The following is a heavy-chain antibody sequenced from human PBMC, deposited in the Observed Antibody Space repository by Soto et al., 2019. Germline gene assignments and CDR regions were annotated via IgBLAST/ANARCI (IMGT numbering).Heavy chain of an antibody. Sequence: VQLTESGPGLVRPSGTLSLTCDVSGGSITTNVLWTWVRQFPGGGLEWIGEIAHDGHTNYNPSLSGRVTMSVDLSHRQFSLNVASVNAAGTALYFCACGRDYDYWGQGTVVTVSA. CDR3: ACGRDYDY. J-gene: IGHJ4*02. V-gene: IGHV4-4*02. CDR2: IAHDGHT. D-gene: IGHD1-26*01. CDR1: GGSITTNVL.